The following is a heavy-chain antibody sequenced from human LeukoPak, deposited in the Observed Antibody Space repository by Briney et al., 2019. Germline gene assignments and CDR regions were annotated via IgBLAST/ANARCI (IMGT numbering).Heavy chain of an antibody. Sequence: GGSVRLSCAASGFTFSDYYMHWIRQAPGKGLDWVSGISWNSDTIAYAHTVKGQFTISRDNATNSLYLQMNSLRPEDTALYYCVKQTTAGRYYYYWMDVWGEGTTVTVSS. CDR1: GFTFSDYY. CDR2: ISWNSDTI. V-gene: IGHV3-9*01. CDR3: VKQTTAGRYYYYWMDV. J-gene: IGHJ6*04. D-gene: IGHD6-13*01.